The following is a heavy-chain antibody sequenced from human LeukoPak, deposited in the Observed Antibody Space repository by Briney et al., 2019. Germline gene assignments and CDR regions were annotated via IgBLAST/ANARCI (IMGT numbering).Heavy chain of an antibody. D-gene: IGHD1-26*01. Sequence: GGSLRLSCAASGFTFSSYVMTWVRQAPGKGLEWVSAITNSGGATSYADSVKGRFTISRDNSKCTLYLQMNSLRAEDTAVYYCAKWGELLRTFDIWGQGTMVTVSS. CDR1: GFTFSSYV. CDR2: ITNSGGAT. J-gene: IGHJ3*02. V-gene: IGHV3-23*01. CDR3: AKWGELLRTFDI.